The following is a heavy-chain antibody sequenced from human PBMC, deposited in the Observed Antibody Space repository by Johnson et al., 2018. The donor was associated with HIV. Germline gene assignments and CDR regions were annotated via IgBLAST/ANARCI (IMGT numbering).Heavy chain of an antibody. CDR3: ARGRERGMFDI. CDR2: ISYDGSNK. J-gene: IGHJ3*02. D-gene: IGHD5-24*01. Sequence: VQLVESGGGVVQPGGSLRLSCAASGFTVSSNYMSWVRQAPGKGLEWVAVISYDGSNKYYADSVKGRFTISRDNSKNTLYLQMNSLRAEDTAVYYCARGRERGMFDIWGQGTMVTVSS. V-gene: IGHV3-30*03. CDR1: GFTVSSNY.